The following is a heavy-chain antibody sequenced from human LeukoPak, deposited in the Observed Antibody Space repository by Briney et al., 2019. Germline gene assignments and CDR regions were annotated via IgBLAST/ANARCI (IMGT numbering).Heavy chain of an antibody. CDR2: IYHTGST. CDR1: GDSISSGGYY. V-gene: IGHV4-30-2*01. Sequence: PSQTLSLTCTVSGDSISSGGYYWSWIRQPPGKGLEWIGYIYHTGSTYYDPSLKSRVTISLDTSKNQFSLRLISVTAADTAVYYCARMSASSGFWGQGTQVIVSS. J-gene: IGHJ4*02. D-gene: IGHD3-22*01. CDR3: ARMSASSGF.